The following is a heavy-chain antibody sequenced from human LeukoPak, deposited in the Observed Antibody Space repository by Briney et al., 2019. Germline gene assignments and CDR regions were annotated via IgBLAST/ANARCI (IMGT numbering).Heavy chain of an antibody. Sequence: GGSLRLSCAASGFTFSSYWMHWVRQAPGKGLVWVSRANSDGRGTSYADSVKGRFTISRDNAKNSLYLQMNSLRAEDTAVYYCARELLAVAGNGFDYWGQGTLVTVSS. V-gene: IGHV3-74*01. CDR2: ANSDGRGT. CDR1: GFTFSSYW. CDR3: ARELLAVAGNGFDY. J-gene: IGHJ4*02. D-gene: IGHD6-19*01.